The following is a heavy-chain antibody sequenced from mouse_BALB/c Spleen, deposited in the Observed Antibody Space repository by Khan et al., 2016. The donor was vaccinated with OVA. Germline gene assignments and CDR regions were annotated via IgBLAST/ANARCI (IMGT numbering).Heavy chain of an antibody. CDR3: ARTDRLKY. J-gene: IGHJ2*01. Sequence: EVQLQESGPGLVKPSQSLSLTCTVTGYSITSGYGWNCIRQFPGNKLEWMVYISYSGRTNYNPSLTSLISITRDTSKNQFFLQLNTVTTEDTATNYCARTDRLKYWGQGTTLTVSS. V-gene: IGHV3-2*02. D-gene: IGHD3-2*02. CDR1: GYSITSGYG. CDR2: ISYSGRT.